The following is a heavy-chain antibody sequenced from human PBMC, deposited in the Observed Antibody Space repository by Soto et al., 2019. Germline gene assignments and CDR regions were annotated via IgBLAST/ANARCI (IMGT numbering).Heavy chain of an antibody. CDR3: ATSVNSSMAFDY. D-gene: IGHD5-18*01. CDR2: INPNGGIT. CDR1: GYTFTHYY. V-gene: IGHV1-46*01. Sequence: ASVKVSCKASGYTFTHYYIHWVRQAPGQGLEWMGIINPNGGITTYAQKFRAGFSMTRDTSTSTVYLELSSLRSEDSAVYYCATSVNSSMAFDYWGQGTLVTVSS. J-gene: IGHJ4*02.